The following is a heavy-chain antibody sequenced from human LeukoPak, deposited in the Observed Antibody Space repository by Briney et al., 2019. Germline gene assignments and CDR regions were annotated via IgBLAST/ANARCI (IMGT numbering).Heavy chain of an antibody. Sequence: SETLSLTCTVSGISISGYYWSWIRQPPRKGLEWIGYTFYSGDTNYNPSLKSRVTISVDTSKKQFSLKLSSVTAADTAVYYCAREPRITMVRGPYGMDVWGQGTTVTVSS. V-gene: IGHV4-59*01. D-gene: IGHD3-10*01. CDR1: GISISGYY. CDR2: TFYSGDT. CDR3: AREPRITMVRGPYGMDV. J-gene: IGHJ6*02.